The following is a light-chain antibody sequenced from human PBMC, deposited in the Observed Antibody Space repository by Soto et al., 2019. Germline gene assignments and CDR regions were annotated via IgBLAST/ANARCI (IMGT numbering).Light chain of an antibody. V-gene: IGKV3-20*01. CDR2: AAS. J-gene: IGKJ1*01. Sequence: EIVMTQSPGTLSLSPGERATLSCRASQSISRSYLAWYQQKPGQAPRLLIYAASSRATGIPDRFSGSDSGTDFTLTISRLEPEDFAVYYCQYYGRSPRTFGQGTKVDI. CDR1: QSISRSY. CDR3: QYYGRSPRT.